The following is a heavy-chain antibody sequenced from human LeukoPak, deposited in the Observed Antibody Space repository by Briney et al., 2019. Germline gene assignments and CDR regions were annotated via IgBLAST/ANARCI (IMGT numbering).Heavy chain of an antibody. J-gene: IGHJ4*02. CDR1: GGSVSSHY. CDR3: ARSGEGGAY. CDR2: IYYSRST. D-gene: IGHD2-15*01. V-gene: IGHV4-59*02. Sequence: SETLSLTCTVSGGSVSSHYLSWIRQPPGKGLEWIGYIYYSRSTIYSPSLQGRVTIKIDTSKNQFSLNLSSVTAADTAVYYCARSGEGGAYWGQGTLVNVSS.